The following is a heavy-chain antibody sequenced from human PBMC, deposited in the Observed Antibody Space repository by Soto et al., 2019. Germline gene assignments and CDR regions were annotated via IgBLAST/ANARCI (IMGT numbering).Heavy chain of an antibody. CDR3: ARHPTMVRDRNGMDV. J-gene: IGHJ6*02. V-gene: IGHV5-10-1*01. CDR1: GYSFTSYW. D-gene: IGHD3-10*01. CDR2: IDPSDSYT. Sequence: PGESRKISCKGSGYSFTSYWISWVRQMPGKGLEWMGRIDPSDSYTNYSPSFQGHVTISADKSISTAYLQWSSLKASDTAMYYCARHPTMVRDRNGMDVWGQGTTVTVSS.